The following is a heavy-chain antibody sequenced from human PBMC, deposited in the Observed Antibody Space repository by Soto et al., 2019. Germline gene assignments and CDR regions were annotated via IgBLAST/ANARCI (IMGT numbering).Heavy chain of an antibody. CDR1: GDSISSTNW. V-gene: IGHV4-4*02. J-gene: IGHJ4*02. D-gene: IGHD2-15*01. CDR2: IYYIGST. Sequence: PSETLSLTCAVSGDSISSTNWWSWVRQPPGKGLEWIGYIYYIGSTYYNPSLKSRVTISVDTSKNQFSLKLSSVTAADTAVYYCAREGCSGGSCYSSLFDYWGQGTLVTVSS. CDR3: AREGCSGGSCYSSLFDY.